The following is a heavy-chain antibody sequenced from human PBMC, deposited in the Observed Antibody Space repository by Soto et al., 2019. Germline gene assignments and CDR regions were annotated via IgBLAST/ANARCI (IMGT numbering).Heavy chain of an antibody. V-gene: IGHV4-30-4*01. J-gene: IGHJ4*02. Sequence: SETLSLTCTVSGGSISSGGYYWSWIRQPPGKGLEWIGYIYYSGSTYYNPSLKSRVTISVHTSKNQFSLKLSSVTAADTAVYYCARDAIFGVVNREDYWGQGTLVTVSS. D-gene: IGHD3-3*01. CDR1: GGSISSGGYY. CDR3: ARDAIFGVVNREDY. CDR2: IYYSGST.